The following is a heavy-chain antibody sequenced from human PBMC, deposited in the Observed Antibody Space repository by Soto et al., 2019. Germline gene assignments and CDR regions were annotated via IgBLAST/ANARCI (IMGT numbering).Heavy chain of an antibody. J-gene: IGHJ6*02. V-gene: IGHV4-34*01. CDR2: INHSGST. CDR1: GGSFSGYY. Sequence: QVQLQQWGAGLLKPSETLSLTCAVYGGSFSGYYWSWIRQPPGKGLEWIGEINHSGSTNYNPSLKSRVTISVDTSKTQFSLKLSSATAADTAVYYCARVVVVPAAPVWYYYYGMDVWGQGTTVTVSS. CDR3: ARVVVVPAAPVWYYYYGMDV. D-gene: IGHD2-2*01.